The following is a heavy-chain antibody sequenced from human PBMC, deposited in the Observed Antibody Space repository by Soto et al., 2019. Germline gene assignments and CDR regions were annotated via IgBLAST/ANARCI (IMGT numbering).Heavy chain of an antibody. CDR3: ARIRAAAGTRHSIWFDP. V-gene: IGHV2-26*01. D-gene: IGHD6-13*01. CDR1: GFSLSNARMG. CDR2: IFSNDEK. Sequence: QVTLKESGPVLVKPTETLTLTCTVSGFSLSNARMGVSWIRQRPGMALEWLAHIFSNDEKSYSTSLKSRLTISKDTSKSQVVLTMTNMDPVDTATYYCARIRAAAGTRHSIWFDPWGQGTLVTVSS. J-gene: IGHJ5*02.